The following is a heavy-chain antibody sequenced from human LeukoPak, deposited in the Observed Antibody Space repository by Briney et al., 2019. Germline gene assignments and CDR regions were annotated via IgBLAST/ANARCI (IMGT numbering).Heavy chain of an antibody. CDR1: GFTFDDYG. Sequence: GGSLRLSCAASGFTFDDYGMNWVRQAPGKGLEWVSVLNWNSDTIEYADSVKGRFTISRDNAKNSLYPQMNSLRAEDMALYYCAKDIGRRPYYYYYMDVWGKGTTVTVSS. V-gene: IGHV3-9*03. D-gene: IGHD3-10*01. CDR2: LNWNSDTI. J-gene: IGHJ6*03. CDR3: AKDIGRRPYYYYYMDV.